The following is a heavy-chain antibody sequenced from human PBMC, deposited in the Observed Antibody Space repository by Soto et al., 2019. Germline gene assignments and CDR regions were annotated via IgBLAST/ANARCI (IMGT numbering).Heavy chain of an antibody. J-gene: IGHJ4*01. V-gene: IGHV4-30-4*01. D-gene: IGHD1-26*01. CDR2: IYYSGST. CDR3: ESYWSLGGGRYY. Sequence: QPPGKGLEWIGYIYYSGSTYYNPALKSRVTISVDTSKNQFSLKLSSVTAADTAVYYCESYWSLGGGRYYRGHGTPVTVSS.